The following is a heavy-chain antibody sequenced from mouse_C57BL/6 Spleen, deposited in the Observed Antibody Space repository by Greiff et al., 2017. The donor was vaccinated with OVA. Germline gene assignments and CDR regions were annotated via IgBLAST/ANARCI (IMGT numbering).Heavy chain of an antibody. Sequence: EVQVVESGGGLVKPGGSLKLSCAASGFTFSSYAMSWVRQTPEKRLEWVATISDGGSYTYYPDNVKGRFTISRDNAKNNLYLQMSHLKSEDTAMYYCARGGDDYDWYFDVWGTGTTVTVSS. J-gene: IGHJ1*03. CDR1: GFTFSSYA. D-gene: IGHD2-4*01. CDR3: ARGGDDYDWYFDV. CDR2: ISDGGSYT. V-gene: IGHV5-4*01.